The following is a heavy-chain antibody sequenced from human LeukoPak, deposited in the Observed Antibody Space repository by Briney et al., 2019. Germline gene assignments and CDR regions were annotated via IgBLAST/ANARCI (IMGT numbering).Heavy chain of an antibody. J-gene: IGHJ4*02. CDR1: GFTFSSYG. Sequence: GGSLRLSCAASGFTFSSYGMHWVRQAPGKGLEWVAVIWYDGSNKYYADSVKGRFTISRDNSKNTLYLQMNSLRADDTAVYYCASLEPDPNVWGQGTLVTVSS. CDR3: ASLEPDPNV. CDR2: IWYDGSNK. D-gene: IGHD1-1*01. V-gene: IGHV3-33*01.